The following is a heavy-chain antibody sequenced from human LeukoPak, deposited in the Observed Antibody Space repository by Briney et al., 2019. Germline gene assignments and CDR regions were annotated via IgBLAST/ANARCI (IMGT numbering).Heavy chain of an antibody. V-gene: IGHV4-59*01. Sequence: NRSETLSLTCTLSGASISSYYWSWTRHPPGKGREWIGYIYYSGSTNYNPSLKSRVTISVDTSKNQFSLKLSSVTAADTAVYYCAREGGEAWFDPWGQGTLVTVSS. CDR2: IYYSGST. CDR3: AREGGEAWFDP. J-gene: IGHJ5*02. CDR1: GASISSYY. D-gene: IGHD2-21*01.